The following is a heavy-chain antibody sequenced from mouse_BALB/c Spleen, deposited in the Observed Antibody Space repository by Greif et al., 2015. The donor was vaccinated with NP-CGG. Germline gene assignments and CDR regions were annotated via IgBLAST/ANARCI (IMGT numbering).Heavy chain of an antibody. J-gene: IGHJ4*01. Sequence: LQQSGSELVRPGASVKLSCKASGYTFTSYWMHWVKQRHGQGLEWIGNIYPGSGSTNYDEKFKSKGTLTVDTSSSTAYMHLSSLTSEDSAVYYCTRGGYVGAMDYWGQGTSVTVSS. CDR3: TRGGYVGAMDY. CDR1: GYTFTSYW. D-gene: IGHD2-10*02. CDR2: IYPGSGST. V-gene: IGHV1S22*01.